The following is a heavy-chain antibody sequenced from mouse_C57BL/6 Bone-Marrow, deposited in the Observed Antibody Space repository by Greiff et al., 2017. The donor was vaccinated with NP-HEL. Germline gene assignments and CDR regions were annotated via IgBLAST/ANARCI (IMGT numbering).Heavy chain of an antibody. CDR2: INPSSGYT. CDR1: GYTFTSYW. D-gene: IGHD1-1*01. Sequence: VQLQESGAELAKPGASVKLSCKASGYTFTSYWMHWVKQRPGQGLEWNGYINPSSGYTKYNQKFKDKATLTADKSSSTAYMQLSSLTYEDSAVYYCARSDTTVVAHFDYWGQGTTLTVSS. J-gene: IGHJ2*01. CDR3: ARSDTTVVAHFDY. V-gene: IGHV1-7*01.